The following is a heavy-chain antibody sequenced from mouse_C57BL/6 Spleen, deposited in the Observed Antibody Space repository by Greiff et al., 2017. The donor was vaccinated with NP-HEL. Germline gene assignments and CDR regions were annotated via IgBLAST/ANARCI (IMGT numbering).Heavy chain of an antibody. J-gene: IGHJ2*01. Sequence: VMLVESGAELVKPGASVKISCKASGYAFSSYWMNWVKQRPGKGLEWIGQIYPGDGDTNYNGKFKGKATLTADKSSSTAYMQLSSLTSEDSAVYFCARSDTTARDYFDYWGQGTTLTVSS. V-gene: IGHV1-80*01. CDR2: IYPGDGDT. CDR3: ARSDTTARDYFDY. D-gene: IGHD1-2*01. CDR1: GYAFSSYW.